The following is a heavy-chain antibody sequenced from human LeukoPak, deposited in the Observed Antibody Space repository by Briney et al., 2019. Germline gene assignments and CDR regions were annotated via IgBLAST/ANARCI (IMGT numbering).Heavy chain of an antibody. D-gene: IGHD2-2*01. CDR2: ISAYNGNT. CDR3: ARDEGRYCSSTSCQNWFDP. J-gene: IGHJ5*02. V-gene: IGHV1-18*01. CDR1: GYTFTRYG. Sequence: GASVKVSCKASGYTFTRYGISWVRQAPRQGLEWMGWISAYNGNTNYAQKLQGRVTMTTDTSTSTAYMGLRSLRSDDTAVYYCARDEGRYCSSTSCQNWFDPWGQGTLVTVSS.